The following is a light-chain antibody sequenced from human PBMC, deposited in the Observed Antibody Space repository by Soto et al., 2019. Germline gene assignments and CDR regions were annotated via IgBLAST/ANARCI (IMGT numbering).Light chain of an antibody. CDR2: GAS. CDR1: QSVSSNY. J-gene: IGKJ1*01. Sequence: EIVLTQSPGTLSLSPGERATLSCRASQSVSSNYLAWYQQKPGLAPRLLIYGASIRATGIPARFSGSGSGTEFTLTISRLEPEDFAVYYCQQYGSSPTTFGQGTKVDIK. CDR3: QQYGSSPTT. V-gene: IGKV3-20*01.